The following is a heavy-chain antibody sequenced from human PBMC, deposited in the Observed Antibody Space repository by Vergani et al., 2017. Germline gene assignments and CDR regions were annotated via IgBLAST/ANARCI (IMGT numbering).Heavy chain of an antibody. V-gene: IGHV4-59*01. J-gene: IGHJ4*02. Sequence: QVQLQEWGAGLLKTSETLSLTCSVSGDSMNTYYWTWIRQPPGKGLEWIGYIYDSGDTKYNPSLKSRVTMSLDTSKNQFSLNLYSVTAADTAVYYCARGALWWLRQIDSWGQGTLVTVSS. CDR3: ARGALWWLRQIDS. CDR1: GDSMNTYY. CDR2: IYDSGDT. D-gene: IGHD2-21*01.